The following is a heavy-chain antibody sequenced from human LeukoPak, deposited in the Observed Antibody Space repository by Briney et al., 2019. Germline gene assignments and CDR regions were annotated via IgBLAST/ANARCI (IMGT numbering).Heavy chain of an antibody. CDR2: IWYDGSNK. Sequence: PGGSLRLSCAASGFTFSSYGMHWVRQAPGKGLEWVAVIWYDGSNKYYADSVKGRFTISRDNSKNTLYLQMNCLRAEDTAVYYCARAMVRGVPGGGFDPWGQGTLVTVSS. V-gene: IGHV3-33*01. CDR1: GFTFSSYG. J-gene: IGHJ5*02. CDR3: ARAMVRGVPGGGFDP. D-gene: IGHD3-10*01.